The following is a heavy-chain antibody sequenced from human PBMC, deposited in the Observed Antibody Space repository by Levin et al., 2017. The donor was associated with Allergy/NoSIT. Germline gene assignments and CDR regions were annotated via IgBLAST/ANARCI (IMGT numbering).Heavy chain of an antibody. V-gene: IGHV3-30-3*01. CDR2: ISYDGSNK. Sequence: GESLKISCAASGFTFSSYAMHWVRQAPGKGLEWVAVISYDGSNKYYADSVKGRFTISRDNSKNTLYLQMNSLRAEDTAVYYCARGFSSSKFSLPFDYWGQGTLVTVSS. CDR3: ARGFSSSKFSLPFDY. D-gene: IGHD6-13*01. CDR1: GFTFSSYA. J-gene: IGHJ4*02.